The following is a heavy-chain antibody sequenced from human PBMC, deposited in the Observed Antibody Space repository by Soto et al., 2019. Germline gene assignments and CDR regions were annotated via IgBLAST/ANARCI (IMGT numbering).Heavy chain of an antibody. CDR2: IIPIFGTA. J-gene: IGHJ4*02. D-gene: IGHD5-12*01. CDR3: AREVEGYNSLDY. Sequence: QVQLVQSGAEVKKPRSSVKVSCKSSGGTFSSYAISWVRQAPGQGLVWMGGIIPIFGTANYAQKFQGRVTITADESTSTAYMELSSLRSEDTAVYYCAREVEGYNSLDYWGQGTLVTVSS. V-gene: IGHV1-69*01. CDR1: GGTFSSYA.